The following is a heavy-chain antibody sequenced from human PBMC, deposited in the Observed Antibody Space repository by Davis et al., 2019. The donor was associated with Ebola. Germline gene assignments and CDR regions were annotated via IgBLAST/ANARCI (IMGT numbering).Heavy chain of an antibody. D-gene: IGHD1-26*01. CDR1: GFTFSSYA. J-gene: IGHJ6*02. V-gene: IGHV3-23*01. Sequence: GGSLRLSCAASGFTFSSYAMSWVRQAPGKGLEWVSAISGSGGSTYYADSVKGRFTISRDNSKNTLYLQMNSLRAEDTAVYYCARVGTSPVYYYGMDVWGQGTTVTVSS. CDR3: ARVGTSPVYYYGMDV. CDR2: ISGSGGST.